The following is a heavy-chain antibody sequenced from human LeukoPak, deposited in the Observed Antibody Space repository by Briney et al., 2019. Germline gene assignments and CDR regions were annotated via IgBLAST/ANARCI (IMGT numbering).Heavy chain of an antibody. Sequence: PGGSLRLSCAASGFTFSTYAMHWVCQAPGKGLEWVAVIWHDGSNKYYADSVKGRFTISRDNSKNTLYLQMDSLRAEDTAVYYCARSQYCSGGSCYRLGDYWGQGTLVTVSS. D-gene: IGHD2-15*01. CDR3: ARSQYCSGGSCYRLGDY. CDR1: GFTFSTYA. CDR2: IWHDGSNK. J-gene: IGHJ4*02. V-gene: IGHV3-33*01.